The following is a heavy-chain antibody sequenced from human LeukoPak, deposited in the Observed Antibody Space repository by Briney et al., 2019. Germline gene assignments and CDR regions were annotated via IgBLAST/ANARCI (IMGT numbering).Heavy chain of an antibody. Sequence: ASVMVSCKASGGTCSSYAISWVRHAPGQGLEWMGRIIPILGIANYAQKFQGRVTITADKSTSTAYMELSSLRSEDTAVYYCAREPEYCGGDCSFDYWGQGTLVTVSS. V-gene: IGHV1-69*04. CDR1: GGTCSSYA. J-gene: IGHJ4*02. CDR3: AREPEYCGGDCSFDY. D-gene: IGHD2-21*02. CDR2: IIPILGIA.